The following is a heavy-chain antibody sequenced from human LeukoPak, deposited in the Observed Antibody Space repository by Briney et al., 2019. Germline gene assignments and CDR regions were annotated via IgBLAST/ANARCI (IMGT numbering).Heavy chain of an antibody. Sequence: GGSLRLSCAASGFTFSSYSMSWVRQAPGKGLEWVSVISGNGGDTFYADSVKGRFTISRDNSKHTLYLQMNSLRVEDTAVYYCAKCGEYQLLFEYYMDVWGKGTTVTISS. D-gene: IGHD2-2*01. V-gene: IGHV3-23*01. CDR3: AKCGEYQLLFEYYMDV. J-gene: IGHJ6*03. CDR1: GFTFSSYS. CDR2: ISGNGGDT.